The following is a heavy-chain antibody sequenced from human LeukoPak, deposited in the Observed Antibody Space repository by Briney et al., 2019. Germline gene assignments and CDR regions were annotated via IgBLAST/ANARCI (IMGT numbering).Heavy chain of an antibody. Sequence: PGRSLRLSCAASGFTFDDYAMHWVRQAPGKGLEWVSGISWNSGSIGYADSVKGRFTISRDNAKNSLYLQMNSLRAEDTALYYCAKEPPYGYWGQGTLVTVSS. CDR1: GFTFDDYA. D-gene: IGHD4-17*01. J-gene: IGHJ4*02. CDR3: AKEPPYGY. V-gene: IGHV3-9*01. CDR2: ISWNSGSI.